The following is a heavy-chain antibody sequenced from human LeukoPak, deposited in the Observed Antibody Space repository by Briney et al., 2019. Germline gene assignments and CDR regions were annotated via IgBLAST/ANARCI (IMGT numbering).Heavy chain of an antibody. V-gene: IGHV3-48*03. Sequence: GGSLRLSCAASGFTFSSYEMNWVRQAPGKGLEWVSYISSSGSTIYYAASVKGRFTISRDNAKNSLYLQMNSLRAEDTAVYYCASPRGVTTDYYYYYGMDVWGKGTTVTVSS. D-gene: IGHD4-11*01. CDR2: ISSSGSTI. J-gene: IGHJ6*04. CDR3: ASPRGVTTDYYYYYGMDV. CDR1: GFTFSSYE.